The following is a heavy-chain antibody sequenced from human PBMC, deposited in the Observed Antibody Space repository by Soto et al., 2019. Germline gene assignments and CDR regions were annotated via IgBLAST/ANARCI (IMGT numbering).Heavy chain of an antibody. CDR1: GFTFSSYA. V-gene: IGHV3-30-3*01. CDR2: ISYDGSNK. Sequence: QVQLVESGGGVVQPGRSLRLSCAASGFTFSSYAMHWVRQAPGKGLEWVAVISYDGSNKYYADSVKGRFTISRYNSKNTLYLQMNSLRAEDTAVYYCARDLCKMSTDGFDYWGQGTLITVSS. D-gene: IGHD4-4*01. CDR3: ARDLCKMSTDGFDY. J-gene: IGHJ4*02.